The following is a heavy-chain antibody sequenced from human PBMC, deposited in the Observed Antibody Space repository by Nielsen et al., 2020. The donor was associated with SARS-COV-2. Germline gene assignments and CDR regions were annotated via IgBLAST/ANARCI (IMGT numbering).Heavy chain of an antibody. V-gene: IGHV1-18*01. D-gene: IGHD3-3*01. CDR1: GYTFTSYG. CDR3: AHSPENLRFLPTQFDP. J-gene: IGHJ5*02. Sequence: GESLKISCKGSGYTFTSYGISWVRQAPGQGLEWMGWISAYNGNTNYAQKLQGRVTMTTDTSTSTAYMELRSLRSDDTAVYYCAHSPENLRFLPTQFDPWGQGTLVTVSS. CDR2: ISAYNGNT.